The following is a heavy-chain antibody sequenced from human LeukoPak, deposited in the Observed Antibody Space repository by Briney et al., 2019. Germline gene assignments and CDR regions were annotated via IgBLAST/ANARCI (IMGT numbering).Heavy chain of an antibody. Sequence: PGGSLRLSCAASGFTFSSYAMSWVRQAPGKGLEWVSAISGSGGSTYYADSVKGRFTISRDNSKNTLYLQMNSLRAEDTAVYYCAKTAYDFWSGLNWFDPWGQGTLVTVSS. D-gene: IGHD3-3*01. CDR2: ISGSGGST. CDR1: GFTFSSYA. J-gene: IGHJ5*02. V-gene: IGHV3-23*01. CDR3: AKTAYDFWSGLNWFDP.